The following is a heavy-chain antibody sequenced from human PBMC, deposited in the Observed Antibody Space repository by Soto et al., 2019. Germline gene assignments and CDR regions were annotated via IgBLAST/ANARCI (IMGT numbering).Heavy chain of an antibody. CDR2: NYHGGRT. V-gene: IGHV4-30-2*06. D-gene: IGHD5-12*01. CDR3: VRGSYDHFVS. CDR1: GGSISSGGYS. Sequence: PSETLSLTCDVSGGSISSGGYSWTWIRQSPGKGLEWIGYNYHGGRTYYNPSLESRVTISIDRSKNQFSLNLTSVTAADTAVYYCVRGSYDHFVSWGQGTLVTVSS. J-gene: IGHJ4*02.